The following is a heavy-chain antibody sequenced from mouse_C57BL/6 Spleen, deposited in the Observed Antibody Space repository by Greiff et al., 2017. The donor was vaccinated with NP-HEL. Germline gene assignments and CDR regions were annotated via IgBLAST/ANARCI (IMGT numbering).Heavy chain of an antibody. CDR1: GYTFTGYW. CDR2: ILPGSGST. J-gene: IGHJ3*01. Sequence: LMESGASVKLSCKATGYTFTGYWIEWVKQRPGHGLEWIGEILPGSGSTNYNEKFKGKATFTADTSSNTAYMQLSSLTTEDSAIYYCARANSYDGYYTWFAYWGQGTLVTVSA. V-gene: IGHV1-9*01. D-gene: IGHD2-3*01. CDR3: ARANSYDGYYTWFAY.